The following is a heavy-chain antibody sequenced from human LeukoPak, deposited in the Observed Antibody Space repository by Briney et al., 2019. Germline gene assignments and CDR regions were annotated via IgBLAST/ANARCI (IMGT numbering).Heavy chain of an antibody. V-gene: IGHV3-30*03. Sequence: GGSLRLSCAASGFTFSSYWMSWVRQAPGKGLEWVAVISYDGSNKYYADSVKGRFTISRDNSKNTLYLQMNSLRAEDTAVYYCARDQEAEYFDYWGQGTLVTVSS. CDR2: ISYDGSNK. CDR1: GFTFSSYW. CDR3: ARDQEAEYFDY. D-gene: IGHD2-15*01. J-gene: IGHJ4*02.